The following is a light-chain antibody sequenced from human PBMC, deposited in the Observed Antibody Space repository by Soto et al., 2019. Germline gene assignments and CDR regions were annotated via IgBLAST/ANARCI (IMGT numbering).Light chain of an antibody. CDR1: QSVSSN. Sequence: EIVMTQSPATLSVSPGERATLSCRASQSVSSNLAWYQQKPGQAPRLLIYGSSTRATGIPARFSGSGSGTEFPLTISSLQSEDFALYYCQQYNNWLITFGQGTRLEIK. J-gene: IGKJ5*01. CDR2: GSS. CDR3: QQYNNWLIT. V-gene: IGKV3-15*01.